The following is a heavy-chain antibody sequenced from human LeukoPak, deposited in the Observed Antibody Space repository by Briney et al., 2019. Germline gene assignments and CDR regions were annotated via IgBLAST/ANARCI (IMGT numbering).Heavy chain of an antibody. Sequence: GESLKISCKGSEDSFTNYWIGWVRQMPGKGLEWMGIIYPGDSDTRYSPSFQGQVTISADKSISTAYLQWSSLKASDTAMYYCARLRGSYPDAFDIWGQGTMVTVSS. V-gene: IGHV5-51*01. D-gene: IGHD1-26*01. CDR1: EDSFTNYW. CDR2: IYPGDSDT. J-gene: IGHJ3*02. CDR3: ARLRGSYPDAFDI.